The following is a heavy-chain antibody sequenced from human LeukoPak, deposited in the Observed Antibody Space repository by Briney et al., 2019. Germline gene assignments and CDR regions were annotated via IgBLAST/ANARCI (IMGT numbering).Heavy chain of an antibody. CDR3: AREGGGFDY. CDR1: GGSISSSSYY. Sequence: SETLSLTCTVSGGSISSSSYYWGWIRQPPGKGLEWIGSIYYSGSTYYNPSLKSRVTISVDTSKNQFSLKLTSVTAADTAVYYCAREGGGFDYWGQGTLVTVSS. V-gene: IGHV4-39*07. J-gene: IGHJ4*02. CDR2: IYYSGST. D-gene: IGHD3-16*01.